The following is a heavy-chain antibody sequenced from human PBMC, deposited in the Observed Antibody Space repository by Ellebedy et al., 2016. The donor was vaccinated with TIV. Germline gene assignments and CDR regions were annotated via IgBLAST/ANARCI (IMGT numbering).Heavy chain of an antibody. CDR2: IKEYGSEA. CDR1: GFTFSGYW. D-gene: IGHD2-2*01. Sequence: GESLKISCAASGFTFSGYWMSWVRQAPGQGLEWVANIKEYGSEAYYVDSVKGRFTISRDNAKNSLYPKMSNLRAEETALFYCARAGGRHSTGSGFYWGQGTRVTVST. V-gene: IGHV3-7*03. J-gene: IGHJ4*02. CDR3: ARAGGRHSTGSGFY.